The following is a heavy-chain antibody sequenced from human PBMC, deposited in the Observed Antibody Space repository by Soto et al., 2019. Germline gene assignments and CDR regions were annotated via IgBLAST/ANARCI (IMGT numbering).Heavy chain of an antibody. CDR3: AKDRLAGNFDY. Sequence: SLRLSCAASGFTFSSYSMNWVRQAPGKGLEWVSYISSSSSTIYYADSVKGRFTISRDNSKNTLYLQMNSLRVEDTAVYYCAKDRLAGNFDYWGQGTQVTVSS. J-gene: IGHJ4*02. V-gene: IGHV3-48*01. CDR1: GFTFSSYS. CDR2: ISSSSSTI.